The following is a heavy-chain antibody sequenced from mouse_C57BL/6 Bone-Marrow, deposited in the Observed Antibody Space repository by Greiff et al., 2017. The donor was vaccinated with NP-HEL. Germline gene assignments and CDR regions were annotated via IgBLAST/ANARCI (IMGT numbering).Heavy chain of an antibody. CDR1: GFSLTSYG. CDR3: AKNSWDYYAMDY. V-gene: IGHV2-5*01. J-gene: IGHJ4*01. Sequence: VMLVESGPGLVQPSQSLSITCTVSGFSLTSYGVHWVRQSPGKGLEWLGVIWRGGSTDYNAAFMSRLSITKDNSKSQVFFKMNSLQADDTAIYYCAKNSWDYYAMDYWGQGTSVTVSS. CDR2: IWRGGST. D-gene: IGHD4-1*01.